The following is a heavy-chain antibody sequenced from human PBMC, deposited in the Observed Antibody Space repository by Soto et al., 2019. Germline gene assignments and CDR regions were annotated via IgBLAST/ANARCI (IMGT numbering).Heavy chain of an antibody. D-gene: IGHD6-19*01. Sequence: LRLSCAASGFIFSNYEMNWVRQAPGKGLEWVSDIRSSGSAEFYADSVKGRFTVSRDNAKNTLNLQMNNLRADDTALYYCARARTEVAGTGPFDIWGQGTVVTVSS. CDR3: ARARTEVAGTGPFDI. CDR1: GFIFSNYE. CDR2: IRSSGSAE. J-gene: IGHJ3*02. V-gene: IGHV3-48*03.